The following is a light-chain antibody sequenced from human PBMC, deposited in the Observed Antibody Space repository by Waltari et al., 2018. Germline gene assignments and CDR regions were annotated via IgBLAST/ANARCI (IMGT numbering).Light chain of an antibody. CDR3: CSYATSSPWV. CDR2: EGD. J-gene: IGLJ3*02. V-gene: IGLV2-23*01. Sequence: QSALTQPASVSGSPGQSITIPCTGSSSSIGDSNVASCYQPHPGKAPKLMIYEGDKRPSGVSNRFSGSKSGNMSSLTISGLQAEDEADYYCCSYATSSPWVFGGGTKVTVL. CDR1: SSSIGDSNV.